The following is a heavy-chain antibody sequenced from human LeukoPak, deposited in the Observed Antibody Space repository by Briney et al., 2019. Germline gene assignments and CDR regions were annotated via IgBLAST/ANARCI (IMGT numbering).Heavy chain of an antibody. Sequence: GGSLRLSCGASSFTFSSYVMSWDRQAPGKGLEWVSSINWNGGSTGYADSVKGRFTISRDNAKNSLYLQMNSLRAEDTALYYCAKGGYYDLDAFDIWGQGTMVTVSS. J-gene: IGHJ3*02. CDR3: AKGGYYDLDAFDI. D-gene: IGHD1-26*01. CDR1: SFTFSSYV. V-gene: IGHV3-20*04. CDR2: INWNGGST.